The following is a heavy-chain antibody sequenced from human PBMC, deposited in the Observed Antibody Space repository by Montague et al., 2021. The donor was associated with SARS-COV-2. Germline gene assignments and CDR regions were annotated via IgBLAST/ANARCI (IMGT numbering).Heavy chain of an antibody. CDR2: IYTSGST. J-gene: IGHJ4*02. CDR3: ARVGGNHYRYFDY. D-gene: IGHD1-26*01. CDR1: GDSVSSEIYY. Sequence: TLSLTCTVSGDSVSSEIYYWSWLRQPAGKGLEWIGRIYTSGSTNYNPSPRSRVTISVDTSKNQFSLRSSSVTAADTAVYYCARVGGNHYRYFDYWGQGTLVTVSS. V-gene: IGHV4-61*02.